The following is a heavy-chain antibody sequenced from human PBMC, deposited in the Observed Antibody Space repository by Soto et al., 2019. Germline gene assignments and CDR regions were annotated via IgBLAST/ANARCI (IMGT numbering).Heavy chain of an antibody. Sequence: GGSLRLSCAASGFTFSSYSMNWVRQAPGKGLEWVSSISSSSSYIYYADSVKGRFTISRDNAKNSLYLQMNSLRAEDTAVYYCARDGTYNWNYVWFDPWGQGTLVTVSS. J-gene: IGHJ5*02. V-gene: IGHV3-21*01. CDR2: ISSSSSYI. D-gene: IGHD1-7*01. CDR3: ARDGTYNWNYVWFDP. CDR1: GFTFSSYS.